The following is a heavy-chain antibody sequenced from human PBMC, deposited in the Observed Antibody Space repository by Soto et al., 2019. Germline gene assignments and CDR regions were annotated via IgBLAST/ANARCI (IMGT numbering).Heavy chain of an antibody. CDR3: ARSSEDTAMIYFDY. J-gene: IGHJ4*02. D-gene: IGHD5-18*01. CDR1: GGSISSGGYY. CDR2: IYYSGST. V-gene: IGHV4-31*03. Sequence: TLSLTCTVSGGSISSGGYYWSWIRQHPGKGLEWIGYIYYSGSTYYNPSLKSRVTISVDTSKNQFSLKLSSVTAADTAVYYCARSSEDTAMIYFDYWGQGTLVTVSS.